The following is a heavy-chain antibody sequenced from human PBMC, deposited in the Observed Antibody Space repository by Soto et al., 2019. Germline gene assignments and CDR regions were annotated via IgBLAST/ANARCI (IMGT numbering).Heavy chain of an antibody. CDR2: ISAYNGNT. D-gene: IGHD1-26*01. V-gene: IGHV1-18*01. CDR3: ARDGKVVGATPTRGDAFDI. CDR1: GYTFTSYG. Sequence: QVQLVQSGAEVKKPGASVKVSCKASGYTFTSYGISWVRQAPGQGLEWMGWISAYNGNTNYAQKLQGRVTMTTDTPTSTAYMELRSLISDDTAVYYGARDGKVVGATPTRGDAFDIWGHGTMVTVSS. J-gene: IGHJ3*02.